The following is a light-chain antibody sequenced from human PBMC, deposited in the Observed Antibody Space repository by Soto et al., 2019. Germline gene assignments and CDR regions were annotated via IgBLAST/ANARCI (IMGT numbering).Light chain of an antibody. CDR1: SSNIGSNY. CDR3: AVWDDSLSGVV. J-gene: IGLJ3*02. CDR2: GNN. V-gene: IGLV1-47*01. Sequence: QSVLTQPPSASGTPGQTVTISSSGSSSNIGSNYVFRYQHLPGTAPKLLIYGNNQRPSGVPDRFSGSRSGTSASLAISGLRPEDEADYYCAVWDDSLSGVVFGGGTKVTVL.